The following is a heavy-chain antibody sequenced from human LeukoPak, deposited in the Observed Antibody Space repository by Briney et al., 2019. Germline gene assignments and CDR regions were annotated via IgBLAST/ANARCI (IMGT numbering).Heavy chain of an antibody. CDR2: IYYSGST. D-gene: IGHD3-22*01. J-gene: IGHJ4*02. V-gene: IGHV4-30-4*01. CDR3: ARQQGVDDSSGNPFPD. CDR1: GGSISSGDYY. Sequence: SQTLSLTCTVSGGSISSGDYYWSWIRQHPGKGLEWIGYIYYSGSTYYNPSLKSRVTISVDTSKNQFSLKLSSVTAADTAVYYCARQQGVDDSSGNPFPDWSQGTLVTVSS.